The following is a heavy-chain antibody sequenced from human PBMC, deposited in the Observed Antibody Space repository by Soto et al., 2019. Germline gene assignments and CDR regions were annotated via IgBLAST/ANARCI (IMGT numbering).Heavy chain of an antibody. CDR2: ISAYNGNT. CDR1: GYTFTSYG. D-gene: IGHD3-22*01. CDR3: AREGGGRGYYDSSGYFDY. V-gene: IGHV1-18*04. Sequence: ASVKVSCKASGYTFTSYGISWVRQAPGQGLEWMGWISAYNGNTNYAQKLQGRVTMTTGTSTSTAYMELRSLRSDDTAVYYCAREGGGRGYYDSSGYFDYWGQGTLVTVSS. J-gene: IGHJ4*02.